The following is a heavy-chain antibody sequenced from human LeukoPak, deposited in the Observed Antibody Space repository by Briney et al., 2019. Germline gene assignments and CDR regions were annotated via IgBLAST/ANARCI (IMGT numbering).Heavy chain of an antibody. D-gene: IGHD6-6*01. CDR1: GGSISSGGYY. V-gene: IGHV4-30-2*01. J-gene: IGHJ4*02. CDR2: IYHSGST. Sequence: SQTLSLTCTVSGGSISSGGYYWSWIRQPPGKGLEWIGYIYHSGSTYYNPSLKSRVTISVDRSKNQFSLKLSSVTAADTAVYYCARGFGYSSSRGFDYWGQGTLVTVSS. CDR3: ARGFGYSSSRGFDY.